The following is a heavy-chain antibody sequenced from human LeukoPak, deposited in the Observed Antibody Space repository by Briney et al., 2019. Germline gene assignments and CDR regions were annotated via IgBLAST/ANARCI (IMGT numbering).Heavy chain of an antibody. Sequence: SETLSLTCRVSGASVTSYHWTWIRQPVAKGLEWFGRIYTNGTVNYNPSLKSRVTMSREMSKNQFSLKLTSVTAADTAVYYCARLLGSSGYAGDWYFDLWGRGILVTVSS. D-gene: IGHD3-22*01. CDR3: ARLLGSSGYAGDWYFDL. CDR1: GASVTSYH. CDR2: IYTNGTV. V-gene: IGHV4-4*07. J-gene: IGHJ2*01.